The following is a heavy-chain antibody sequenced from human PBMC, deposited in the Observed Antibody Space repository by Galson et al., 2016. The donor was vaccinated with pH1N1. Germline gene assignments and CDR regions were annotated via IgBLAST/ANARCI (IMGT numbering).Heavy chain of an antibody. CDR3: ATYRGSVVDAFEI. CDR1: GYSISSGYY. CDR2: IYHSGST. Sequence: SETLSLTCAVTGYSISSGYYWGWIRQPPGKGLEWIGSIYHSGSTYYNPSLKSRVTISADTSKNQVSLKLMSVTAADTAVYYCATYRGSVVDAFEIWGQGTMVTVSS. D-gene: IGHD4-23*01. J-gene: IGHJ3*02. V-gene: IGHV4-38-2*01.